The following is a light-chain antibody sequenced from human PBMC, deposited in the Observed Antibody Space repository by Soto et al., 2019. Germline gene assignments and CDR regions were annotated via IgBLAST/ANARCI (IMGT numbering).Light chain of an antibody. CDR1: QSVSSTY. CDR3: QHYGSSPIT. CDR2: GAS. V-gene: IGKV3-20*01. Sequence: IELTQSTCKLGLSAGERTTLSCRASQSVSSTYLAWYQQKPGQAPRLLIYGASSRATGTPDRFSGSGSGTDFTLAISILEPEDLALYYCQHYGSSPITFGQGTRLEIK. J-gene: IGKJ5*01.